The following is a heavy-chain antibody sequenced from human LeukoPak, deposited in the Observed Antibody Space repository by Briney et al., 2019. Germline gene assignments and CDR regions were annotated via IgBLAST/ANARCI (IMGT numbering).Heavy chain of an antibody. V-gene: IGHV3-53*01. CDR1: GFTVNTNY. D-gene: IGHD3-10*01. CDR3: ARDRGSGKFHMDV. Sequence: PGGSLRLSCAASGFTVNTNYMTWVRQAPGKGLEGVSAIYGGDLTYYADSVKGRFTISRDNSKNTLYLQMNSLRVEDTAVYHCARDRGSGKFHMDVWGKGTTVTISS. CDR2: IYGGDLT. J-gene: IGHJ6*03.